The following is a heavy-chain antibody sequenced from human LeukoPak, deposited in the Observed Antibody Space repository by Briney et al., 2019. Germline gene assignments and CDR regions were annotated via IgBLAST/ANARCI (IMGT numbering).Heavy chain of an antibody. J-gene: IGHJ4*02. CDR1: GFTFSRYW. CDR3: ARGPVAVDY. Sequence: GSLRLSCAASGFTFSRYWMHWVRQAPGKGLLWVSRINSDGSSTTYVDSVKGRFTISRDNAQNSLHLQMNGLRVEDTAVYYCARGPVAVDYWGQGTLASVSS. V-gene: IGHV3-74*01. D-gene: IGHD6-19*01. CDR2: INSDGSST.